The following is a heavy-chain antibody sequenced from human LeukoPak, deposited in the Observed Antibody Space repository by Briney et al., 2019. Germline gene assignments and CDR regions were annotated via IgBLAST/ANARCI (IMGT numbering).Heavy chain of an antibody. CDR2: INPKSGGT. CDR1: GFILSDHY. Sequence: ASVNVSCKASGFILSDHYIHWVRQAPGRGLEWMGWINPKSGGTTYAQKFQGRISMTGDTAISTAYMDLSRLRSDDTAVYYCAPSPNWPTFYFDYWGQGTLVTVSP. J-gene: IGHJ4*02. D-gene: IGHD7-27*01. V-gene: IGHV1-2*02. CDR3: APSPNWPTFYFDY.